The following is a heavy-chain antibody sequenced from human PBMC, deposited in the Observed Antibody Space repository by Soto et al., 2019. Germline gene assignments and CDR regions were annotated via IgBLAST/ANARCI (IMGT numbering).Heavy chain of an antibody. CDR3: ARHRVDYDSSGYYYYDYGMDV. CDR1: GGSINSYY. CDR2: LYSSGST. Sequence: QVQLQESGPGLVKPSETLSLTCTVSGGSINSYYWSWIRQPPGKGLAWIGHLYSSGSTNYNPSLKTRVTMSLDTSKNQFSLKLNSVSAADTAVYYCARHRVDYDSSGYYYYDYGMDVWGQGTTVTVSS. V-gene: IGHV4-59*01. J-gene: IGHJ6*02. D-gene: IGHD3-22*01.